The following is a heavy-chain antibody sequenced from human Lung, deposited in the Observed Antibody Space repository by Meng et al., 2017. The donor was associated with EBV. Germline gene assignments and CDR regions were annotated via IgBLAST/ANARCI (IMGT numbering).Heavy chain of an antibody. Sequence: QVRPVQTVAEVKKPGSSVKVSCKASGGTFSSYAISWVRQAPGQGLEWMGWINPNTGGTKYAQKFQGWVTLTRDTSISTAYMELSRLRSDDTAVYYCARGDGGNGSDYWGQGTLVTASS. J-gene: IGHJ4*02. CDR3: ARGDGGNGSDY. V-gene: IGHV1-2*04. CDR2: INPNTGGT. CDR1: GGTFSSYA. D-gene: IGHD4-23*01.